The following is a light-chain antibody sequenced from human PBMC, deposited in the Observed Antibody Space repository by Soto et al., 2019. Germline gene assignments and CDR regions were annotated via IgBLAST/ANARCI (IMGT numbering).Light chain of an antibody. J-gene: IGKJ5*01. CDR2: AAS. V-gene: IGKV1-39*01. CDR1: QSISSY. Sequence: DIQMTQSPSSLSASVRARVTIPCRASQSISSYLNWYQQKPGKAPKLLIYAASSLQSGVPSRFSGSGSGTDFTLTISSLQPEDFATYYCQQSYSTPSITLGQGTRLEIK. CDR3: QQSYSTPSIT.